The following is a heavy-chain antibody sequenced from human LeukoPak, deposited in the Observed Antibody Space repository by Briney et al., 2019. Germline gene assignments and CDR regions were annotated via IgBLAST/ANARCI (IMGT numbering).Heavy chain of an antibody. CDR2: IYYNGNT. CDR1: GGSISSYY. D-gene: IGHD1-26*01. J-gene: IGHJ4*02. Sequence: SETLPLTCTVSGGSISSYYWSWIRQPPGRGLEWIGNIYYNGNTNYNPSLKSRVTISVDTSKNQFSLNMRSVNAADTAVYYCARGGSYGVYWGQGTLVTVSS. CDR3: ARGGSYGVY. V-gene: IGHV4-59*08.